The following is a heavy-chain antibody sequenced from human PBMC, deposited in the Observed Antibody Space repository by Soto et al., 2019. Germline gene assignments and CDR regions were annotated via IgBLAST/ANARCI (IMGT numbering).Heavy chain of an antibody. D-gene: IGHD2-15*01. CDR2: FDPEDGET. J-gene: IGHJ4*02. CDR1: GYTLTELS. V-gene: IGHV1-24*01. CDR3: ATAPPGCSGGGCHPPLNC. Sequence: ASVKVSCKVSGYTLTELSMHWVRQAPGKGLEWMGGFDPEDGETIYAQKFQGRVTMTEDTSTDTAYMELSSLRSEDTAVYYCATAPPGCSGGGCHPPLNCWRQGTLVSVSS.